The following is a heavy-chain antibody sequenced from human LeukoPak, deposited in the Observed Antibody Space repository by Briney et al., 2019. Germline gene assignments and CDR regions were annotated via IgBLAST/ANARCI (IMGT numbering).Heavy chain of an antibody. CDR1: GFTFSSYS. V-gene: IGHV3-48*01. D-gene: IGHD3-10*01. Sequence: PGGSLRLSCAASGFTFSSYSMNWVRQAPGKGLEWVSYISSSSSTIYYADSVKGRFTISRDNAKNSLYLQMNSLRAEDTAVYYRARGGFGELFSSDYWGQGTLVTVSS. J-gene: IGHJ4*02. CDR3: ARGGFGELFSSDY. CDR2: ISSSSSTI.